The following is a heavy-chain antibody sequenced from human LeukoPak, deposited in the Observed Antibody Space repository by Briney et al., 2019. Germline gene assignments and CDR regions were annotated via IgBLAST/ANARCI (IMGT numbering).Heavy chain of an antibody. CDR2: ITSTGGST. CDR1: GFTVSSIY. V-gene: IGHV3-23*01. D-gene: IGHD1-26*01. CDR3: AKTMGAIDHDY. J-gene: IGHJ4*02. Sequence: GGSLRLSCAASGFTVSSIYMSWVRQAPGKGLEWVSTITSTGGSTYYADSVKGRFTISRDNSKNTLYLQMNSLRAEDTAVYFCAKTMGAIDHDYWGQGTLVTVSS.